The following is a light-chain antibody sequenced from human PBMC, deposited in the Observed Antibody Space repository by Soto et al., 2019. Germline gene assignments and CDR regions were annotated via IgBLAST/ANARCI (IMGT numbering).Light chain of an antibody. J-gene: IGLJ2*01. CDR1: SSNIGSKT. Sequence: QSVLTQPPSASGTPGQRVTISCSGSSSNIGSKTVNWYQQLPGTAPKLLIYSNNQRPSGVPDRFSGSTSGTSASLAISGLQSEDEADYYGSAWDDSLNGVVFGGGTKLTVL. CDR2: SNN. V-gene: IGLV1-44*01. CDR3: SAWDDSLNGVV.